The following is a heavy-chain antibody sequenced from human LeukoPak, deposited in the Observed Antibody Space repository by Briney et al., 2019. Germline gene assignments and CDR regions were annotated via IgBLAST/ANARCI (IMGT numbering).Heavy chain of an antibody. D-gene: IGHD3-3*01. CDR2: INHSGST. Sequence: PSETLSLTCAVYGGSFSGYYWSWIRRPPGKGLEWIGEINHSGSTNYNPSLKSRVTISVDTSKNQFSLKLSSVTAADTAVYYCARGDFWSGYPFDYWGQGTLVTVSS. CDR1: GGSFSGYY. V-gene: IGHV4-34*01. CDR3: ARGDFWSGYPFDY. J-gene: IGHJ4*02.